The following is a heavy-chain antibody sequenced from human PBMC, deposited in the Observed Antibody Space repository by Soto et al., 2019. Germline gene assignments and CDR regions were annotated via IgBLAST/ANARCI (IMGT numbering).Heavy chain of an antibody. V-gene: IGHV3-48*01. Sequence: EVQLVQSGGALVQPGGSLRLSCAASGFTPSRLSVNWVRQAPGKGLEWISYINSAGSIIYYADSVKGRFTISRDNAKTALYLQMSSLRAEDTAVYYCATGTDFGWLDIPLHALDIWGQGTMVTVSS. CDR3: ATGTDFGWLDIPLHALDI. D-gene: IGHD3-9*01. CDR1: GFTPSRLS. CDR2: INSAGSII. J-gene: IGHJ3*02.